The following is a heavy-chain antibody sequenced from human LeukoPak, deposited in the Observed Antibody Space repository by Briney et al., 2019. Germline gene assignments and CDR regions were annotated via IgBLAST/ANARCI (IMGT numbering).Heavy chain of an antibody. J-gene: IGHJ6*03. D-gene: IGHD3-22*01. CDR1: GGSISSYY. V-gene: IGHV4-59*01. Sequence: SETLSLTXTVPGGSISSYYWSWIRQPPGKGLEWIGYIYYSGSTNYNPSLKSRVTISVDTSKNQFSLKLSSVTAADTAVYYCARDYYDSSGPYYYYMDVWGKGTTVTVSS. CDR3: ARDYYDSSGPYYYYMDV. CDR2: IYYSGST.